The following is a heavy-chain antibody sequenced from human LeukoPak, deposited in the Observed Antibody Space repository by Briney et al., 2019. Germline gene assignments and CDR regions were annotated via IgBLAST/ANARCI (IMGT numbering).Heavy chain of an antibody. J-gene: IGHJ4*02. CDR1: GFTFSSYD. CDR2: ISISSSYI. Sequence: GSLRLSCAASGFTFSSYDMNWVRQAPGKGLEWVSSISISSSYIYYADSVKGRFAISRDNAKNSLYLQMNSLRAEDTAVYFCARENYYDSSAYYSGQGTLVTVSS. D-gene: IGHD3-22*01. CDR3: ARENYYDSSAYY. V-gene: IGHV3-21*01.